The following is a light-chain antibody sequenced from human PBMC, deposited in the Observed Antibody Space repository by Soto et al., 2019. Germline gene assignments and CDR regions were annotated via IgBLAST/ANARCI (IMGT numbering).Light chain of an antibody. J-gene: IGKJ1*01. V-gene: IGKV3-20*01. CDR1: QRGSSRY. Sequence: ECVINRSADTVYLYPGERASRSSGASQRGSSRYLAWYQPQPGQGPRPLIYGASRRASCIAERFSGNGSGTYFSLTISSLEPADAAAYYWQQYGSSPTFGRGTKVDIK. CDR3: QQYGSSPT. CDR2: GAS.